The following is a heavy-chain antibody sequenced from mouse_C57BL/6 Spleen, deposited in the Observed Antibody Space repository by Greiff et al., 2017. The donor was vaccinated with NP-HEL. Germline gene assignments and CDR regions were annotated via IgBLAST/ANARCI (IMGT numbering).Heavy chain of an antibody. D-gene: IGHD3-3*01. Sequence: EVQLQQSGPGLVKPSQSLSLTCSVTGYSITSGYYWNWIRQFPGNKLEWMGYISYDGSNNYNPSLKNRISITRDTSKNQLFLKLNSVTTEDTATYYCARAGDRGVYWGQGTTLTVSS. J-gene: IGHJ2*01. V-gene: IGHV3-6*01. CDR2: ISYDGSN. CDR1: GYSITSGYY. CDR3: ARAGDRGVY.